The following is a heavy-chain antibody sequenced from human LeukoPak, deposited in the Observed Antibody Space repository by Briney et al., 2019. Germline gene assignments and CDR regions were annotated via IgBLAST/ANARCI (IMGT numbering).Heavy chain of an antibody. CDR2: ISGSGGST. V-gene: IGHV3-23*01. J-gene: IGHJ3*02. CDR3: AKDLTSGATRLAAMGTHAFDI. D-gene: IGHD3-16*01. CDR1: GFTFSSYA. Sequence: GESLKISCAASGFTFSSYAMSWVRQAPGKGLEWVSAISGSGGSTYYADSVKGRFTISRDNSKNTLYLQMNSLRAEDTAVYYCAKDLTSGATRLAAMGTHAFDIWGQGTMVTVSS.